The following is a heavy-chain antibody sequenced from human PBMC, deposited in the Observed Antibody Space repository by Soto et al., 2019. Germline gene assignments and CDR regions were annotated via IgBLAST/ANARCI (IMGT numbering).Heavy chain of an antibody. Sequence: GASVKVSCKASGYTFTSYDINWVRQATGQGLEWMGWMNPNSGNTGYAQKFQGRVTMTRNTSISTAYMELSSLRSEDTAVYYCARDGRGYCSGGSCPWDAFDIWGQGTMVTVSS. CDR3: ARDGRGYCSGGSCPWDAFDI. V-gene: IGHV1-8*01. J-gene: IGHJ3*02. CDR1: GYTFTSYD. CDR2: MNPNSGNT. D-gene: IGHD2-15*01.